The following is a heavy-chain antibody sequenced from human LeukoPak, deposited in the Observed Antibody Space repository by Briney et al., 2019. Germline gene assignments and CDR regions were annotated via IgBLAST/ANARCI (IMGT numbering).Heavy chain of an antibody. CDR1: GDSISSSDYY. Sequence: SETLSLTCTVSGDSISSSDYYWGWTRQPPGKGLGWIGTISYSGSTYYNPSLQSRVTTSVDTSKNQFSLELSSVTAADTAVYYCARGSRRLADFHYWGQGTLVTVSS. CDR2: ISYSGST. J-gene: IGHJ4*02. V-gene: IGHV4-39*01. CDR3: ARGSRRLADFHY. D-gene: IGHD1-26*01.